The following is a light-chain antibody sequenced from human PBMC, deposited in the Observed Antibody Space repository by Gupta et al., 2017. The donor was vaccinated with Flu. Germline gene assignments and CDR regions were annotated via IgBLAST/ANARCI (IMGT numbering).Light chain of an antibody. CDR1: QTLLHPNGNNY. CDR2: WAS. CDR3: RQSVQTPRT. Sequence: VMTQSPLPVHVTHGESASISCRSSQTLLHPNGNNYKAWLLQKPGQAPQLLLYWASMRASGVPDKFSGRASGADITLKMSMVVAEDVRVYYCRQSVQTPRTFGQGTKVEIK. J-gene: IGKJ1*01. V-gene: IGKV2-28*01.